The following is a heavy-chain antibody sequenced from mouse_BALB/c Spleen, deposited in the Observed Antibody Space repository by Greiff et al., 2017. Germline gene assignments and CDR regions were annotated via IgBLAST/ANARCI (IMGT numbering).Heavy chain of an antibody. Sequence: DVQLVESGGGLVQPGGSLKLSCAASGFTFSSYTMSWVRQTPEKRLEWVAYISNGGGSTYYPDTVKGRFTISRDNAKNTLYLQMSSLKSEDTAMYYCARHMDYYGSSSWFAYWGQGTLVTVSA. V-gene: IGHV5-12-2*01. J-gene: IGHJ3*01. CDR1: GFTFSSYT. D-gene: IGHD1-1*01. CDR3: ARHMDYYGSSSWFAY. CDR2: ISNGGGST.